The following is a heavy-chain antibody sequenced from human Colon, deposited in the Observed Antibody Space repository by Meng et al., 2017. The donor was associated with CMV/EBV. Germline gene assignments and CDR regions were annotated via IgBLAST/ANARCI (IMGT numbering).Heavy chain of an antibody. CDR2: IKEDGSEK. CDR3: ARVEGSVTSPLDY. Sequence: GESLKISCAASGFTFSNYWMTWLRQAPGRGLELVAHIKEDGSEKYFVGSVKGRFTISRDNAKNSLYLQMNSLRAEDTAVYYCARVEGSVTSPLDYWGQGTLVTVSS. CDR1: GFTFSNYW. V-gene: IGHV3-7*01. D-gene: IGHD4-17*01. J-gene: IGHJ4*02.